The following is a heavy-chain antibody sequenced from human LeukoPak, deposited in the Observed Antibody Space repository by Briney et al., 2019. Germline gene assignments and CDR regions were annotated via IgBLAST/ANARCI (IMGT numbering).Heavy chain of an antibody. D-gene: IGHD6-19*01. CDR1: GFTFSSYD. CDR2: IGTAGDT. V-gene: IGHV3-13*01. Sequence: GGSLRLSCAASGFTFSSYDMHWVRQATGKGLEWVSAIGTAGDTYYPGSVKGRFTISRENAKNSLYLQMNSLRAGDTAVYYCARVAEDSSGWYYFDYWGQRTLVTVSS. J-gene: IGHJ4*02. CDR3: ARVAEDSSGWYYFDY.